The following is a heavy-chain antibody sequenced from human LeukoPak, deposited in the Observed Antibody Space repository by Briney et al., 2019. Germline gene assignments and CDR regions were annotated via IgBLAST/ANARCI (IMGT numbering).Heavy chain of an antibody. D-gene: IGHD1-26*01. CDR1: GLTVSRNY. Sequence: QPGGSLRLSCTASGLTVSRNYMTWVRPAPGKGLEWVSLIYSGGDTYYADSVKGRFTISRDNSKNTLYLQMNSLRAEDTAVYYCARVVVGLTYYFDYWGQGTLVTVSS. CDR2: IYSGGDT. CDR3: ARVVVGLTYYFDY. V-gene: IGHV3-53*01. J-gene: IGHJ4*02.